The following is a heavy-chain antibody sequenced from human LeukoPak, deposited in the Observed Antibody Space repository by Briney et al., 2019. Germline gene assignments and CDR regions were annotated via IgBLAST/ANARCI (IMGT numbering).Heavy chain of an antibody. V-gene: IGHV3-21*01. J-gene: IGHJ5*02. CDR2: ISSSSSYI. Sequence: AGGSLRLSCAASGFTFSNYSMNWVRQAPGKGLQWVSSISSSSSYIYYADSVKGRFTISRDNAKNSLYLQLDSLRAEDTAVYYCARDRQLRYFDWIEGWFDPWGQGTLVTVSS. CDR1: GFTFSNYS. CDR3: ARDRQLRYFDWIEGWFDP. D-gene: IGHD3-9*01.